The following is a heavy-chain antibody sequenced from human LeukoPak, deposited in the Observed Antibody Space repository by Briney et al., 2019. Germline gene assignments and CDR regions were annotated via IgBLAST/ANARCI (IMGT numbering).Heavy chain of an antibody. CDR3: ARRITAAPAFDI. CDR1: GGSISSYY. Sequence: SETLSLTCTVSGGSISSYYWSWIRQPPGKGLQWIGYIYYSGSTNYNPSLKSRVAISVDTSKNQFSLKLSSVTAADTAVCYCARRITAAPAFDIWGQGTMVTVSS. J-gene: IGHJ3*02. V-gene: IGHV4-59*08. D-gene: IGHD6-13*01. CDR2: IYYSGST.